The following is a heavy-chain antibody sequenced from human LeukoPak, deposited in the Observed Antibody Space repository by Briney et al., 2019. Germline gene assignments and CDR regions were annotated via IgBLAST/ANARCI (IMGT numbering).Heavy chain of an antibody. V-gene: IGHV3-30*04. CDR1: GFTFSSYA. Sequence: GGSLRLSCAASGFTFSSYAMHWVRQAPGKGLEWVAVISYDGSNKYYADSVKGRFTISRDNSKNTLYLQMNSLRAEDTAVYYCAREGEVSYFDWSNWFDPWGQGTLVTVSS. CDR2: ISYDGSNK. CDR3: AREGEVSYFDWSNWFDP. D-gene: IGHD3-9*01. J-gene: IGHJ5*02.